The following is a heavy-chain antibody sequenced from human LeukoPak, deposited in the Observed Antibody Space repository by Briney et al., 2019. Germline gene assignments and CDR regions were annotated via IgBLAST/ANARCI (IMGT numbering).Heavy chain of an antibody. Sequence: PSETLSLTCTVSGGSISSGDYYWSWIRQPPGKRLEWSGYIYYSGSTYYNPSLKSRVTISVDTSKNQFSLKLSSVTAADTAVYYCAVGHYYDSSGPPDYWGQGTLVTVSS. J-gene: IGHJ4*02. CDR1: GGSISSGDYY. CDR2: IYYSGST. V-gene: IGHV4-30-4*08. D-gene: IGHD3-22*01. CDR3: AVGHYYDSSGPPDY.